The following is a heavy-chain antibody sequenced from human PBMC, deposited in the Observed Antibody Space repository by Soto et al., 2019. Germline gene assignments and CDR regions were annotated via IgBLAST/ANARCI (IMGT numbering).Heavy chain of an antibody. CDR3: EKDLTAVASGDY. Sequence: AGGSLRLSCAASGFTFSNYIMSWVRQAPGQGLEWVSAIAGSGGDTYYADSVKGRFTISRDNSKNMLYLQMNSLRAEDTAVYYCEKDLTAVASGDYWGQGTLVTVSS. D-gene: IGHD6-19*01. CDR2: IAGSGGDT. CDR1: GFTFSNYI. V-gene: IGHV3-23*01. J-gene: IGHJ4*02.